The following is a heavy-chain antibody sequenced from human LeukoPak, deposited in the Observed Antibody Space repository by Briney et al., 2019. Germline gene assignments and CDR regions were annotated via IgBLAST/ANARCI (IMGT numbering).Heavy chain of an antibody. CDR1: GFTFSSYA. D-gene: IGHD3-10*01. CDR3: ASWGGGMDV. CDR2: ISGSGGST. Sequence: GGSLRLSCAASGFTFSSYAMSWVRQAPGEGLEWVSAISGSGGSTYYADSVKGRFTISRDNAKNSLYLQMNSLRAEDTAVYYCASWGGGMDVWGQGTTVTVSS. V-gene: IGHV3-23*01. J-gene: IGHJ6*02.